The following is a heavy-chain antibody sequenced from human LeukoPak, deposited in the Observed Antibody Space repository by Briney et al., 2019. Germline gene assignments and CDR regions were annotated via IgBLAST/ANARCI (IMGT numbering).Heavy chain of an antibody. V-gene: IGHV3-23*01. CDR3: AKSVVPGVTYLNADY. J-gene: IGHJ4*02. Sequence: GGSLRLSCAASGFTFSSYAMSWVRQAPEKGLEWVSAIRGSGGSAYYADSVKGRFTISRDNSKNTLYLQMNSLRAEDTAVYYCAKSVVPGVTYLNADYWGQGTLVTVSS. D-gene: IGHD3-10*01. CDR1: GFTFSSYA. CDR2: IRGSGGSA.